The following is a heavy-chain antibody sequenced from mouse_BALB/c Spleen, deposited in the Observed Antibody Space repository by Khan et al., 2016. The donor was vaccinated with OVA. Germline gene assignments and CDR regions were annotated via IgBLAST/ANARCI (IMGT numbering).Heavy chain of an antibody. Sequence: VQLQQSGPGLVKPSQSLSLTCTVTGYSITSDYAWDWIRQFPGNKLEWMGYISYGGSTSYNPSLKSRISITRDTSKNPFFLQLNSVTTEDTATYYCARKNYYGYAMDYWGQGTSVTVSS. J-gene: IGHJ4*01. CDR2: ISYGGST. CDR1: GYSITSDYA. CDR3: ARKNYYGYAMDY. V-gene: IGHV3-2*02. D-gene: IGHD1-1*01.